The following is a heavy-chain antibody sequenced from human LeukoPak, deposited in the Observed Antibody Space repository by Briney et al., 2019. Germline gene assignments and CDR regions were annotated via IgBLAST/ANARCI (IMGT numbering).Heavy chain of an antibody. J-gene: IGHJ6*02. CDR2: INPSGGST. Sequence: ASVKVSCKASGYTFTSYYMHWVRQAPGQGLEWMGLINPSGGSTSYAQKFQGRVTMTRDTSTSTVYMELSSLRSEDTAVYYCARDLEGGAVAARRFYYYYGMDVWGQGTTVTVSS. V-gene: IGHV1-46*01. D-gene: IGHD6-19*01. CDR1: GYTFTSYY. CDR3: ARDLEGGAVAARRFYYYYGMDV.